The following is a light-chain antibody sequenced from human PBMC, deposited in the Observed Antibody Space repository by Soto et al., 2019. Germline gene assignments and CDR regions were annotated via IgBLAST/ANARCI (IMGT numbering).Light chain of an antibody. CDR2: GNS. Sequence: QSLLTQPPSVSAAPLQRVTISSPGSSSNIGAGYDVHWYQQLPGTAPNLRIYGNSNLPSGVPHRFSGSKSATSASLAIPWLTAEDEADYYCQSYDSSLRGVFGTGTKVPVL. CDR3: QSYDSSLRGV. CDR1: SSNIGAGYD. V-gene: IGLV1-40*01. J-gene: IGLJ1*01.